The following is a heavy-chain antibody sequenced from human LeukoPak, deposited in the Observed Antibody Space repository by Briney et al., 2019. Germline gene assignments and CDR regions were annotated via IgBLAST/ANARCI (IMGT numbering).Heavy chain of an antibody. V-gene: IGHV3-7*01. CDR1: GFTFSSYW. J-gene: IGHJ4*02. D-gene: IGHD5-18*01. CDR2: IKQDGSEK. Sequence: GGSLRLSCAASGFTFSSYWMSWVRQAPGKGLEWVANIKQDGSEKYYVDSVKGRFTISRDNAENSLYLQMNSLSAEDTAVYYCARRASTERGHSYGLDHWGQGALVTVSS. CDR3: ARRASTERGHSYGLDH.